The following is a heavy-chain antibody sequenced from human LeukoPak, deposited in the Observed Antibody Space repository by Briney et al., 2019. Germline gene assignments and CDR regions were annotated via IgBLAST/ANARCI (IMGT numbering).Heavy chain of an antibody. J-gene: IGHJ3*02. CDR1: GFTFSSFG. Sequence: PGGSLRLSCAASGFTFSSFGMHWVRQAPGKGLEWVAFIRYDGSNKYYADSVKGRFTISRDNSKNTLYLQMNSLRPEDTAVYYCAKEGWGAFDIWGQGTMVTVSS. V-gene: IGHV3-30*02. CDR2: IRYDGSNK. CDR3: AKEGWGAFDI. D-gene: IGHD3-16*01.